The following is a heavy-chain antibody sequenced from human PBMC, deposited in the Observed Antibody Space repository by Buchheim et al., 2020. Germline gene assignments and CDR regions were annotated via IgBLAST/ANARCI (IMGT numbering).Heavy chain of an antibody. J-gene: IGHJ6*02. CDR3: PRGGATTVYGMDV. V-gene: IGHV3-30*03. Sequence: QVQLVESGGGVVQPGWSLRLSCAASGFTFSSYGMHWVRQAPGKGLEWVAVISYDGSNKYYADSVKGRFTISRDNSKNTLYLQMNSLRAEDTAVYYCPRGGATTVYGMDVWGQGTT. CDR2: ISYDGSNK. D-gene: IGHD1-26*01. CDR1: GFTFSSYG.